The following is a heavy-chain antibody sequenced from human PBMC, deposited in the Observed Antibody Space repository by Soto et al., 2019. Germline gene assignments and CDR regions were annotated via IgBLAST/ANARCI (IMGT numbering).Heavy chain of an antibody. CDR3: AREMWTRSGPQNFFDY. D-gene: IGHD6-25*01. V-gene: IGHV1-18*01. Sequence: QVQLVQSEGEVKQPGASVKVSCKASGYTFTTYGLCWVRQVPEQGLEWMGYISPASGVTTYAQSLQGRVTMTTDTSTGTVYMELRSLRSDDTAIYYCAREMWTRSGPQNFFDYWGQGALVTVSS. CDR1: GYTFTTYG. CDR2: ISPASGVT. J-gene: IGHJ4*02.